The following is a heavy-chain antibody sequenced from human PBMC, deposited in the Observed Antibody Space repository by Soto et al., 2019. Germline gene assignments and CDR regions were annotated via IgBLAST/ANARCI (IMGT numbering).Heavy chain of an antibody. D-gene: IGHD6-13*01. J-gene: IGHJ6*02. Sequence: QVQLVQSGAEVKKPGSSVKVSCKASGGTFSSYAISWVRQAPGQGLEWMGGIIPIFGTANYAQKFQGRVTITADESTSTAYRELSSLRSEDTAVYYCARGGARTLGLYSSSCYDYYYYGMDVWGQGTTVTVSS. V-gene: IGHV1-69*01. CDR1: GGTFSSYA. CDR3: ARGGARTLGLYSSSCYDYYYYGMDV. CDR2: IIPIFGTA.